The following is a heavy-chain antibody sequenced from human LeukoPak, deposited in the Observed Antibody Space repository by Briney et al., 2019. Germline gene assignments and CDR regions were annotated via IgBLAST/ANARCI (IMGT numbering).Heavy chain of an antibody. CDR1: GFTFSSYW. V-gene: IGHV3-74*01. Sequence: GGSLRLPCAASGFTFSSYWMHWVRQAPGKGLVWVSRINTDGSSTYYADSVKGRFTISRDNSKNTLYLQMNSLRAEDTAVYYCADPFRGSGTSHPYWGQGTLVTVSS. CDR2: INTDGSST. CDR3: ADPFRGSGTSHPY. J-gene: IGHJ4*02. D-gene: IGHD3-10*01.